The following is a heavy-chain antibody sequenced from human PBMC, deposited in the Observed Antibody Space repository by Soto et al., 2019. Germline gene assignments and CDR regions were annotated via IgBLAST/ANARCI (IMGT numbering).Heavy chain of an antibody. J-gene: IGHJ3*02. V-gene: IGHV3-33*01. CDR1: GFTFSSYG. Sequence: PGESLKISCAASGFTFSSYGMHWVRQAPGKGLEWVAVIWYDGSNKYYADSVKGRFTISRDNSKNTLYLQMNSLRAEDTAVYYCAREAELGYCSGGSCYSGAFEIWGQGTMVTVSS. CDR2: IWYDGSNK. D-gene: IGHD2-15*01. CDR3: AREAELGYCSGGSCYSGAFEI.